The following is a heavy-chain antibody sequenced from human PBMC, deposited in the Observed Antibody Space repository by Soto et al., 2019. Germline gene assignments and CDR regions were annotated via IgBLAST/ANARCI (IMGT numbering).Heavy chain of an antibody. CDR2: IYYSGST. V-gene: IGHV4-59*01. J-gene: IGHJ5*02. CDR1: GGSISSYY. CDR3: ARAPYYYGSGSYYNL. Sequence: PSETLSLTCTVSGGSISSYYWSWIRQPPGKGLEWIGYIYYSGSTNYNPSLKSRVTISVDTSKNQFSLKLSSVTAADTAVYYCARAPYYYGSGSYYNLWGQGTLVTVSS. D-gene: IGHD3-10*01.